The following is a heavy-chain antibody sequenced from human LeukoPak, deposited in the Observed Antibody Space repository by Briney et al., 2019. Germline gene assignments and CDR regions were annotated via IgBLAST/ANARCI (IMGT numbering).Heavy chain of an antibody. Sequence: SRVTISVDTSKNQFSLKLSSVTAADTAVYYCARDGGILTGYSLSYYYYGMDVWGQGTTVTVSS. D-gene: IGHD3-9*01. CDR3: ARDGGILTGYSLSYYYYGMDV. J-gene: IGHJ6*02. V-gene: IGHV4-34*01.